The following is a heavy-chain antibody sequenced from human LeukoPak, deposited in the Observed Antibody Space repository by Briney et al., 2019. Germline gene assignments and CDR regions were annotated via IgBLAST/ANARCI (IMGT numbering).Heavy chain of an antibody. V-gene: IGHV1-2*02. CDR1: GYTLTGYF. Sequence: ASLRVSCKASGYTLTGYFMHWVRQAPGQGREWVGWINPNSGGTNYAQKIQGRGTMTRDTSISTAYMELSRLRSDDTAVYYCARGAGYCSSTSCLPHYWGQGTLVTVSS. J-gene: IGHJ4*02. CDR2: INPNSGGT. D-gene: IGHD2-2*01. CDR3: ARGAGYCSSTSCLPHY.